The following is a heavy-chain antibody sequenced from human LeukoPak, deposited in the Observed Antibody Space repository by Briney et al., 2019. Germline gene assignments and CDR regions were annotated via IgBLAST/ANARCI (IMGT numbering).Heavy chain of an antibody. CDR2: IFYSGST. CDR3: ARLPGPKYSYGRGDYYYMDV. Sequence: SETLSLTCTVSGGSISTSSYYWVWMRQPPGKDLEWIGSIFYSGSTYYNPSLKSRVTMSIDTFKSYFSLRLTSVTAADTAVYYCARLPGPKYSYGRGDYYYMDVWGKGTTVTVSS. CDR1: GGSISTSSYY. D-gene: IGHD5-18*01. J-gene: IGHJ6*03. V-gene: IGHV4-39*02.